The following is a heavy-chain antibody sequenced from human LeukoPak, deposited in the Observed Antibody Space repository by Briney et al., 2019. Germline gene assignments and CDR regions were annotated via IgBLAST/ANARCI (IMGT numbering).Heavy chain of an antibody. CDR1: GGSFSGYY. CDR3: ARAVPLYCSSTSCSKETLDY. CDR2: INHSGST. Sequence: SETLSLTCAVYGGSFSGYYWSGIRQPPGKGLEWIGEINHSGSTNYNPSLKSRVTISVDTSKNQFSLKLSSVTAADTAVYYCARAVPLYCSSTSCSKETLDYWGQGTLVTVSS. V-gene: IGHV4-34*01. J-gene: IGHJ4*02. D-gene: IGHD2-2*01.